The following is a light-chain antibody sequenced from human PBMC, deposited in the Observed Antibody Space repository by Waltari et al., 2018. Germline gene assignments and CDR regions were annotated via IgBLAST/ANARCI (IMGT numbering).Light chain of an antibody. Sequence: EVVMTQSPATLSVSPGGRATLSCRASQSIATNLAWYQQRRGQAPKLLIVDASTRATSISGRFSGSGSGTEFTLTISSLQSEDSAVYYCQQYNRWPPITFGQGTRLEIK. CDR2: DAS. V-gene: IGKV3-15*01. CDR1: QSIATN. CDR3: QQYNRWPPIT. J-gene: IGKJ5*01.